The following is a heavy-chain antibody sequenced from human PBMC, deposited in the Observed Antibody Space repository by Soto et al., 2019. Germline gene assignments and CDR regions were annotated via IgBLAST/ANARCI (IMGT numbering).Heavy chain of an antibody. CDR3: ARSPSRSITMIA. Sequence: PGGSLRLSCTASGLTLANYAMTWVRQAPGKGLQWVSTLTNTDSQKYYADSVKGRFTISRDNAKNSLYLQMNSLRAEDTAVYYCARSPSRSITMIAWGQGTLVTVSS. D-gene: IGHD3-22*01. CDR1: GLTLANYA. J-gene: IGHJ5*02. V-gene: IGHV3-21*01. CDR2: LTNTDSQK.